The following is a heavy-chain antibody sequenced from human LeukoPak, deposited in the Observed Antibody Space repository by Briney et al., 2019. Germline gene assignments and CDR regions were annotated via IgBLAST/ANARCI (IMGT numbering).Heavy chain of an antibody. Sequence: GGSLRLSCAASGFTFSSYGMHWVRQAPGKGLEWVAFKRYDGSNKYYADSVKGRFTISRDNSKNTLYLQMNSLRAEDTAVYYCAKVSAYYDFWSGYYTEDDAFDIWGQGTMVTVSS. D-gene: IGHD3-3*01. CDR3: AKVSAYYDFWSGYYTEDDAFDI. V-gene: IGHV3-30*02. CDR2: KRYDGSNK. J-gene: IGHJ3*02. CDR1: GFTFSSYG.